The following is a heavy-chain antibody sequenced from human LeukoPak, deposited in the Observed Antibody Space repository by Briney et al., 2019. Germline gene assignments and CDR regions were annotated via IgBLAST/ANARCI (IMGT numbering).Heavy chain of an antibody. Sequence: GGSLRLSCAASGLTFSSHWMHWVRQAPGKGLVWVSRITNDGSSTTYADSVKGRFTISRDNAKNMLYLQVNSLRAEDTAVYYCATQQRGNPAYWGQGTLVTVSS. V-gene: IGHV3-74*01. CDR1: GLTFSSHW. CDR2: ITNDGSST. CDR3: ATQQRGNPAY. J-gene: IGHJ4*02. D-gene: IGHD1-14*01.